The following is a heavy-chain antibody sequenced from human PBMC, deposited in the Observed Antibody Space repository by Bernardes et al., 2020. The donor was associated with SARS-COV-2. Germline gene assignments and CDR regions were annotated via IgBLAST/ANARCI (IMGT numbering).Heavy chain of an antibody. Sequence: TLSLTCTVSGGSISSSSYYWGWIRQPPGKGLEWIGSIYYSGSTYYNPSLRSRVTISVDTSKNQFSLRLSSVTAADTAVYYCASGPDMATINYFDYWGQGTLVIVSS. CDR3: ASGPDMATINYFDY. J-gene: IGHJ4*02. V-gene: IGHV4-39*01. CDR2: IYYSGST. D-gene: IGHD5-12*01. CDR1: GGSISSSSYY.